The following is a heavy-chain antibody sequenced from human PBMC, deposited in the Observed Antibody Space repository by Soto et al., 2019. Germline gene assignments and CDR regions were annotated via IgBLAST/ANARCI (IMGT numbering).Heavy chain of an antibody. CDR1: GGSISSGPYS. J-gene: IGHJ5*02. V-gene: IGHV4-30-2*01. CDR3: ARGCSSASCYTGLHP. D-gene: IGHD2-2*02. Sequence: SETLSLTCTVSGGSISSGPYSWTWIRQPPGKGLEWLGYIYYSGKTDYNPSLRSRVSISVDRSNNQFSLILTSVTAADSAVYFCARGCSSASCYTGLHPWGPGTMVTV. CDR2: IYYSGKT.